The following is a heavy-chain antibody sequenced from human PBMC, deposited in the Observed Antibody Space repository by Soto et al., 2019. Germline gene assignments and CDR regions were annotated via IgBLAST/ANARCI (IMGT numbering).Heavy chain of an antibody. CDR2: ISAYNGNT. CDR3: ARDEQQLVRGVVYNWFDP. J-gene: IGHJ5*02. D-gene: IGHD6-13*01. V-gene: IGHV1-18*01. CDR1: GYTFTSYG. Sequence: QVQLVQSGAEVKKPGASVKVSCKASGYTFTSYGISWVRQAPGQGLEWMGWISAYNGNTNYAQKLQGRVTMTTDTSTSTAYMELRRLRSDDTAVYYCARDEQQLVRGVVYNWFDPWGQGTLVTVSS.